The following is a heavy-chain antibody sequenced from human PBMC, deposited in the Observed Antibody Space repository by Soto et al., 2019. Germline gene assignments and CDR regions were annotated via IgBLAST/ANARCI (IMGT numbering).Heavy chain of an antibody. Sequence: GGSLRLSCSVSGFTFSKHAMHWVRQAPGKGLEYVSGITSDGDSTWHADSVKDRFNISRDNSKNTLFLQMSSLRVEDTAIYFCVKGNQLLRYYFEFWGPGTLVTVSS. CDR3: VKGNQLLRYYFEF. CDR1: GFTFSKHA. J-gene: IGHJ4*01. D-gene: IGHD2-15*01. CDR2: ITSDGDST. V-gene: IGHV3-64D*06.